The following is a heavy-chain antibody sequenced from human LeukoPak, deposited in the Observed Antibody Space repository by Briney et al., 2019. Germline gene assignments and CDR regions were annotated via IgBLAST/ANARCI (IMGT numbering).Heavy chain of an antibody. V-gene: IGHV4-59*01. J-gene: IGHJ4*02. CDR3: ARGPLEDIVVVPAGYFDY. CDR2: IYYSGST. Sequence: SETLSLTCTVSGGSISSYYWSWIRQPPGKGLEWIGYIYYSGSTNHNPSLKSRVTISVDTSKNQFSLKLSSVTAADTAVYYCARGPLEDIVVVPAGYFDYWGQGTLVTVSS. D-gene: IGHD2-2*01. CDR1: GGSISSYY.